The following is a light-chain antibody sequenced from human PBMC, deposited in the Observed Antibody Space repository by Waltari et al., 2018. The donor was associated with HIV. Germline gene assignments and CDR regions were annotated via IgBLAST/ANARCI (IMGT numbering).Light chain of an antibody. CDR3: SSYTDSSVI. Sequence: QSALTQPASVSGSPGQSITISCTGASSDIGNYKYVSWYQHHPGIAPKLIIYEDNNRPSGVSKRFSGAKSGKTASLTISVLQAEDESDYYCSSYTDSSVIFGGGTKVTVL. CDR1: SSDIGNYKY. J-gene: IGLJ2*01. V-gene: IGLV2-14*01. CDR2: EDN.